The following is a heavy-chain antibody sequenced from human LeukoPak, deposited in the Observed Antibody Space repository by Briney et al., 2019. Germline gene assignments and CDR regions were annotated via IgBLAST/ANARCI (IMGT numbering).Heavy chain of an antibody. J-gene: IGHJ3*02. CDR3: AKVDSSSWFQTIDAFDI. D-gene: IGHD6-13*01. V-gene: IGHV3-23*01. CDR1: GFTFSSHA. CDR2: IGSSGDIT. Sequence: GGSLRLSCAASGFTFSSHAMSWVRQAPGMGLEWVSSIGSSGDITYYADSVKGRFTISRDNSKNTLYLQMNSLRAEDTAVYYCAKVDSSSWFQTIDAFDIWGQGTMVTVSS.